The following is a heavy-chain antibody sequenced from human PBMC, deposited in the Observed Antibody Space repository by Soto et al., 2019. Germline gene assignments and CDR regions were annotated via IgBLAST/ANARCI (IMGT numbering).Heavy chain of an antibody. CDR3: ARRGDPYYYYYGMDV. D-gene: IGHD3-10*01. Sequence: GGSLRLSCAASGFTFSSYSMNWVRQAPGKGLEWVSSISSSSSYIYYADSVKGRSTISRDNAKNSLYLQMNSLRAEDTSVYYCARRGDPYYYYYGMDVWGQGTTVTVSS. V-gene: IGHV3-21*01. CDR1: GFTFSSYS. J-gene: IGHJ6*02. CDR2: ISSSSSYI.